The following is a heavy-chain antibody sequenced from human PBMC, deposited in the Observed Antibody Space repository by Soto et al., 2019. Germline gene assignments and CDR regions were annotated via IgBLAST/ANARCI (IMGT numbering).Heavy chain of an antibody. CDR1: GYTFRSYG. J-gene: IGHJ4*02. V-gene: IGHV1-18*01. D-gene: IGHD2-2*01. Sequence: GPGVKKPGASVKVSCKATGYTFRSYGVTWVRQAPGQGLEWMGWISGYNGNTEYAQKLQGRVTMTTDTSTSTVYMELRSLGSADTAVYYCARDRGVVTSGSAYYFDYWGQGTLVTVSS. CDR2: ISGYNGNT. CDR3: ARDRGVVTSGSAYYFDY.